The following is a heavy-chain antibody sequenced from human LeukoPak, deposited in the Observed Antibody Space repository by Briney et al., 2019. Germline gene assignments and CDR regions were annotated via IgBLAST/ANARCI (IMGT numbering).Heavy chain of an antibody. CDR1: GYTFIGYY. V-gene: IGHV1-2*02. D-gene: IGHD3-22*01. CDR2: INPNSGGT. J-gene: IGHJ4*02. CDR3: ASLEDSSGYYPSSLPL. Sequence: GASVKVSCKASGYTFIGYYMHWVRQAPGQGLEWMGWINPNSGGTNYAQKFQGRVTMTRDTSISTAYMELSRLRSDDTAVYYCASLEDSSGYYPSSLPLWGQGTLVTVSS.